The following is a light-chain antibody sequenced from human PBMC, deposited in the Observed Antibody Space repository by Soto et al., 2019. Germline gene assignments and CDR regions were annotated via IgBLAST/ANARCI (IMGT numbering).Light chain of an antibody. CDR2: DAS. CDR3: QMYFTAPET. J-gene: IGKJ1*01. Sequence: DIQMTQSPSSLSASVGDRVTITCRASQGISNSLAWYQQKPGKVPKVLIYDASTLHSGVPSRFSGSGSGRDFTLTSNNFQPEDAATYYCQMYFTAPETFGQGTKVEVK. V-gene: IGKV1-27*01. CDR1: QGISNS.